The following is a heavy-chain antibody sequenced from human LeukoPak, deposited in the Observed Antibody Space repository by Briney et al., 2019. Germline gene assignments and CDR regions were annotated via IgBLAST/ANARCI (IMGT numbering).Heavy chain of an antibody. Sequence: PGGSLRLSCAACGFTFSKAWMCWVRQAPGKGLEWVGRIKSKTDGGATDYAAPVKGRFTISRDDSKNTLYLHMNSPKTDDTAVYYCTTDGCSGGGCLSGHYTGQGTLVTVSS. V-gene: IGHV3-15*01. J-gene: IGHJ4*02. D-gene: IGHD2-15*01. CDR2: IKSKTDGGAT. CDR1: GFTFSKAW. CDR3: TTDGCSGGGCLSGHY.